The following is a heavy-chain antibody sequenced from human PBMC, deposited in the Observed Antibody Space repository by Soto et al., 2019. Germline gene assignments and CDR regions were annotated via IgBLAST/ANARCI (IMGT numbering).Heavy chain of an antibody. Sequence: GGSLRLSCKASGFTLDDYAMHWVRQAPGKGLEWVSGISWNSGSIGYADSVKGRFTISRDNAKNSLYLQMNSLRAEDTALYYCAKGPRSGIAAAIVSWGQGTLVTAPQ. CDR2: ISWNSGSI. CDR1: GFTLDDYA. D-gene: IGHD6-13*01. J-gene: IGHJ4*02. CDR3: AKGPRSGIAAAIVS. V-gene: IGHV3-9*01.